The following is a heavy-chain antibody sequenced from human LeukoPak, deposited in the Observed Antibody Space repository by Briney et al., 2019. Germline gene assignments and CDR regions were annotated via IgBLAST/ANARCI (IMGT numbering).Heavy chain of an antibody. CDR3: ARGDSAKEYFDY. J-gene: IGHJ4*02. Sequence: SETLSLTCTVSGGSISSYYWSWIRQPPGKGLEWIGYIYYSGSTNYNPSLKSRVTISVDTSKNQFSLKLSSVTAADTAVYYCARGDSAKEYFDYWGQGTLVTVSS. D-gene: IGHD3/OR15-3a*01. CDR1: GGSISSYY. CDR2: IYYSGST. V-gene: IGHV4-59*01.